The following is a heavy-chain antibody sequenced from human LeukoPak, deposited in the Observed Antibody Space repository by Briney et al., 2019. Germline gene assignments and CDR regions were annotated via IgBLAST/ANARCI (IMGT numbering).Heavy chain of an antibody. Sequence: TSETLSLTCTVSGGSISSYYWGWIRQPPGKGLEWIGSIYYSGSTYYNPSLKSRVTISVDTSKNQFSLKLSSVTAADTAVYYCATLWFGESPYWDYWGQGTLVTVSS. J-gene: IGHJ4*02. CDR3: ATLWFGESPYWDY. D-gene: IGHD3-10*01. CDR2: IYYSGST. V-gene: IGHV4-39*01. CDR1: GGSISSYY.